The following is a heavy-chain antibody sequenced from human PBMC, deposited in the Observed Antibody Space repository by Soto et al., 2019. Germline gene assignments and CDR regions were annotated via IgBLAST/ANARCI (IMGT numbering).Heavy chain of an antibody. Sequence: QVQLQESGPGLVKPSETLSLTCTVSGGSVSSYYWSWIRQPPGKGLEWIGYIYYSGSTNYNPSLKSRVTISVDTSKNQFSLKLSSVTAADTAVYYCARGGSSSGFDYWGQGTLVIVSS. CDR2: IYYSGST. D-gene: IGHD6-6*01. J-gene: IGHJ4*02. V-gene: IGHV4-59*02. CDR3: ARGGSSSGFDY. CDR1: GGSVSSYY.